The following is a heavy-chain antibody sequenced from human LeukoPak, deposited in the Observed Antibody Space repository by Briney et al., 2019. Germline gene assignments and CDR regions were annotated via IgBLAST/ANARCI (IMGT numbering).Heavy chain of an antibody. J-gene: IGHJ3*02. D-gene: IGHD1-26*01. CDR1: GGSISSGGYY. CDR3: ARGSLVGAGDAFDI. V-gene: IGHV4-31*03. Sequence: SETLSLTCTVSGGSISSGGYYWSWIRQHPGKGLEWIGYIYYSGSTYYNPSLKSRVTISVDTSKNQFSLKLSSVTAADTAVHYCARGSLVGAGDAFDIWGQGTMVTVSS. CDR2: IYYSGST.